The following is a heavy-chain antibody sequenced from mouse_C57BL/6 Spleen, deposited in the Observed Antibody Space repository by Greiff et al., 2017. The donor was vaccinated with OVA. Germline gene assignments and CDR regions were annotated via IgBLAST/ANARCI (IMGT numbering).Heavy chain of an antibody. J-gene: IGHJ1*03. CDR3: ARDELVGYFDV. V-gene: IGHV1-81*01. Sequence: QVQLQQSGAELARPGASVKLSCKASGYTFTSYGISWVKQRTGQGLEWIGEIYPRSGNTYYNEKFKGKATLTEDKSSSTAYMELRSLTSEDSAVYFCARDELVGYFDVWGTGTTVTVSS. CDR2: IYPRSGNT. CDR1: GYTFTSYG. D-gene: IGHD3-1*01.